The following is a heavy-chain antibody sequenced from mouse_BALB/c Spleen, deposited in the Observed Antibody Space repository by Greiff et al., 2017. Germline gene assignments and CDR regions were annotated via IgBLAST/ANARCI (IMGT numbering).Heavy chain of an antibody. D-gene: IGHD1-1*01. CDR3: ARQATVVATPFAY. CDR1: GFTFSSYT. J-gene: IGHJ3*01. CDR2: ISNGGGST. Sequence: EVHLVESGGGLVQPGGSLKLSCAASGFTFSSYTMSWVRQTPEKRLEWVAYISNGGGSTYYPDTVKGRFTISRDNAKNTLYLQMSSLKSEDTAMYYCARQATVVATPFAYWGQGTLVTVSA. V-gene: IGHV5-12-2*01.